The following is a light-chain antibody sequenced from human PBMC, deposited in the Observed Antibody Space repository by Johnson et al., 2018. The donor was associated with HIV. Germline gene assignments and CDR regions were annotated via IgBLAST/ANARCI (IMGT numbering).Light chain of an antibody. J-gene: IGLJ1*01. CDR2: DNN. Sequence: QSVLTQPPSVSAAPGQKVTISCSGSSSNIGNNYVSWYQQLPGTAPKLLIYDNNKRPSGIPDRFSGSKSGTSATLAITGLQPGDGADYYCGTWDSNLTAYGVGTGTKVTVL. CDR3: GTWDSNLTAYG. CDR1: SSNIGNNY. V-gene: IGLV1-51*01.